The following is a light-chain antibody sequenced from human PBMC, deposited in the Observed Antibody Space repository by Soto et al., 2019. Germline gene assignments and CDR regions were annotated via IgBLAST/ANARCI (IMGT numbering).Light chain of an antibody. CDR1: SSDVGDFNL. CDR3: SSYADTNKV. V-gene: IGLV2-8*01. CDR2: EVT. J-gene: IGLJ2*01. Sequence: QSALTQPPSASGSPGQSVTISCTGTSSDVGDFNLVSWYQQHPGKAPKLVIYEVTKRPSGVPDRFSGSKSGNTASLTVSGLQAEDEADYYCSSYADTNKVFGGGTKLTVL.